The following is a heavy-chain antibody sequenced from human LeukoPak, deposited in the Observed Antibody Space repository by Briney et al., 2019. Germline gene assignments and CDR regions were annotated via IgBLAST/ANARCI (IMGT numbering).Heavy chain of an antibody. Sequence: PPETLSLTCTVSVDSISSSSYCWGSIRHPPGNWLECIVFIYFSVSTYYNPSLKRRVTIPVDTSKNQFSLKLSSVTDADTAVYYCARVVGLTMIVVVYYWFDPWGQGTLVTVSS. CDR1: VDSISSSSYC. CDR2: IYFSVST. V-gene: IGHV4-39*07. CDR3: ARVVGLTMIVVVYYWFDP. D-gene: IGHD3-22*01. J-gene: IGHJ5*02.